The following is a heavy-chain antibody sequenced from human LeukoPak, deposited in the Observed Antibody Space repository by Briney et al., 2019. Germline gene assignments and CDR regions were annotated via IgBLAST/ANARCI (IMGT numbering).Heavy chain of an antibody. CDR3: ARSYYYGSGSYYGYYYMDV. J-gene: IGHJ6*03. D-gene: IGHD3-10*01. Sequence: GASVKVSCKASGGTFISYAISWVRQAPGQGLEWMGGIIPIFGTANYAQKLQGRVTITADESTSTAYMELSSLRSEDTAVYYCARSYYYGSGSYYGYYYMDVWGKGTTVTISS. CDR2: IIPIFGTA. CDR1: GGTFISYA. V-gene: IGHV1-69*13.